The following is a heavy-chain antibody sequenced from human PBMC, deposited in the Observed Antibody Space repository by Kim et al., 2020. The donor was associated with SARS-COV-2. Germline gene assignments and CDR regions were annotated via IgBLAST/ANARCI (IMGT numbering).Heavy chain of an antibody. CDR1: GGSFSGYY. Sequence: SETLSLTCAVYGGSFSGYYWSWIRQPPGKGLEWIGEINHSGSTNYNPSLKSRVTISVDTSKNQFSLKLSSVTAADTAVYYCARGDCTGGVCRNYYYYYYYMDVWGKGTTVTVSS. D-gene: IGHD2-8*02. J-gene: IGHJ6*03. CDR2: INHSGST. V-gene: IGHV4-34*01. CDR3: ARGDCTGGVCRNYYYYYYYMDV.